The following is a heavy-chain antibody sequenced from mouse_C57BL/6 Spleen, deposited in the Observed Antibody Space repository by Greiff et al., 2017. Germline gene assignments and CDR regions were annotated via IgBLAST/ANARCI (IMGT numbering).Heavy chain of an antibody. CDR3: ASDYYSNYVGAMDY. Sequence: QVQLQQSGPELVKPGASVKISCKASGYSFTSYYIHWVKQRPGQGLERIGWLYPGSGNNKYNEKFKGKATLTADTSSSSAYMQLSSLTSEDSAVYYCASDYYSNYVGAMDYWGQGTSVTVSS. J-gene: IGHJ4*01. CDR1: GYSFTSYY. CDR2: LYPGSGNN. V-gene: IGHV1-66*01. D-gene: IGHD2-5*01.